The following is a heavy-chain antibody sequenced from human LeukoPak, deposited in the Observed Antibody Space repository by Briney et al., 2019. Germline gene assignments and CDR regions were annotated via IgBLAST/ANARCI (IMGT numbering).Heavy chain of an antibody. V-gene: IGHV3-48*04. CDR2: ISSSSSTI. Sequence: AGGSLRLSCAASGFTFSSYSMNWVRQAPGKGREWVSYISSSSSTIYGADSVKGRFTISRDNAKNSLYLQMNSLRAEDTAVYYCARDRQLYYYMDVWGKGTTVTVSS. D-gene: IGHD2-2*01. J-gene: IGHJ6*03. CDR3: ARDRQLYYYMDV. CDR1: GFTFSSYS.